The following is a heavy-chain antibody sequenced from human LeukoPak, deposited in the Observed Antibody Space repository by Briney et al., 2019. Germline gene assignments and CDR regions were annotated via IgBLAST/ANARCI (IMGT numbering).Heavy chain of an antibody. CDR2: INPNSGGT. J-gene: IGHJ4*02. Sequence: ASVQVSCKASGYTFTGYYMHWVRQAPGQGLEWMGWINPNSGGTNYAQKFQGRVTMTRDTSISTAYMELSRLRSDDTAVYYCARDPNYYDSSGPPEYWGWGTLVTVSS. CDR3: ARDPNYYDSSGPPEY. D-gene: IGHD3-22*01. V-gene: IGHV1-2*02. CDR1: GYTFTGYY.